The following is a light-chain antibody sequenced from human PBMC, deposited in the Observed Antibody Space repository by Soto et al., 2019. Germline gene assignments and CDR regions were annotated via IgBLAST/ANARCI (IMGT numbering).Light chain of an antibody. CDR3: QQYGSSPLT. V-gene: IGKV3-20*01. CDR1: QSVSSNY. J-gene: IGKJ4*01. CDR2: GAS. Sequence: EIVLTQSPGTLSLSPGERVTLSCRVSQSVSSNYLAWYQQKPGQAPRLLIYGASSRATGVPDRFSGSGSGTDFTLTISRLEPEDVAVYYCQQYGSSPLTFGGGTKVEIK.